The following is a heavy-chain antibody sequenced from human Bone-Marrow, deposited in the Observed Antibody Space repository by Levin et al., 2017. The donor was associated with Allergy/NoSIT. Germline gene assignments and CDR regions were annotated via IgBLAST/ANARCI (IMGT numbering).Heavy chain of an antibody. J-gene: IGHJ6*04. CDR1: GYSFTSYW. V-gene: IGHV5-10-1*01. D-gene: IGHD6-13*01. CDR3: ATTHRSSWYLPLV. CDR2: IDPSDSYT. Sequence: GASVKVSCKDSGYSFTSYWISWVRQMPGKGLEWMGRIDPSDSYTNYSPSFQGHVTISADKSISTAYLQWSSLKASDTAMYYCATTHRSSWYLPLVWGKGTTVSVSS.